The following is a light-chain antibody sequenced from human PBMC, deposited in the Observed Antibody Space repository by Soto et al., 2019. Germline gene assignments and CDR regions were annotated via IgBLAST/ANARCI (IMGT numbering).Light chain of an antibody. J-gene: IGKJ1*01. CDR2: GAS. V-gene: IGKV3-20*01. CDR1: ESISNN. CDR3: HQYGRSPWT. Sequence: EIVMTQSPVTLSVSPGEGVTLSCRASESISNNIAWYQQKLGQPPRLLFYGASTRATGVPDRFSGSESGTDFTLTISRLEPEDFAVYYCHQYGRSPWTFGQGTKVDIK.